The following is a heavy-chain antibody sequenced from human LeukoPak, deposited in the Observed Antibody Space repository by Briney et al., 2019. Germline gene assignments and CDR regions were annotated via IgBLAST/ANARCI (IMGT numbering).Heavy chain of an antibody. V-gene: IGHV3-23*01. D-gene: IGHD5-18*01. CDR1: GFTFSNYA. CDR3: AKDHDTAMVSY. CDR2: ISGSGKNT. Sequence: GGSLRLSCAASGFTFSNYAMSWVRQAPGKGLEWVSTISGSGKNTYYADSVKGRFTISRDNSKNTLYLQMNSLRAEDTAVYYCAKDHDTAMVSYWGQGTLVTVSS. J-gene: IGHJ4*02.